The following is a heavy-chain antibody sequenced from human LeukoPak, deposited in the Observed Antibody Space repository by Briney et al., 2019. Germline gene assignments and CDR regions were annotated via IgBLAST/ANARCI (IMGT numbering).Heavy chain of an antibody. D-gene: IGHD4-17*01. CDR3: ARDTRYADFHFDS. Sequence: SETLSLTRTVSGGFISSYYWRWLRQPPGKGLEWIGYIYYSGSTSYNPSLESRVTISGDTSKNQFSLRLSSVTAADTAVYYCARDTRYADFHFDSWGQGTLGTVS. J-gene: IGHJ4*02. CDR1: GGFISSYY. CDR2: IYYSGST. V-gene: IGHV4-59*01.